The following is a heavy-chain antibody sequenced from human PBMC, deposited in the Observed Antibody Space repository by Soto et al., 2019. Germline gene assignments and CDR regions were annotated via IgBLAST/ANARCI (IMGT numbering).Heavy chain of an antibody. D-gene: IGHD2-2*01. Sequence: GGSLRLSCAASGFTFSSYDMHWVRQATGKGLEWVSAIGTAGDTYYPGSVKGRFTISRENAKNTLYLQMNSLRAEDTAVYYSARAGYQLLVRYYGMDVWGQGTTVTVSS. J-gene: IGHJ6*02. CDR2: IGTAGDT. CDR3: ARAGYQLLVRYYGMDV. CDR1: GFTFSSYD. V-gene: IGHV3-13*01.